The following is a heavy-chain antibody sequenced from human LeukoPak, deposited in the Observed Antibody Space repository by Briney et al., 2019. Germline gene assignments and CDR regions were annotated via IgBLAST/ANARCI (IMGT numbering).Heavy chain of an antibody. CDR2: IYTSGST. D-gene: IGHD6-13*01. J-gene: IGHJ4*02. CDR1: GGSISSGSYY. Sequence: SQTLSLTCTVSGGSISSGSYYWSWIRQPAGKGLGWIGRIYTSGSTNYNPSLKSRVTISVDTSKNQFSLKLSSVTAADTAVYYCASIAAAGFGFDYWGQGTLVTVSS. CDR3: ASIAAAGFGFDY. V-gene: IGHV4-61*02.